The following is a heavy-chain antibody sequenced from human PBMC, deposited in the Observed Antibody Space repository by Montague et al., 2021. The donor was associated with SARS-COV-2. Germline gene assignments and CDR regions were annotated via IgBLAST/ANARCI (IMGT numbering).Heavy chain of an antibody. CDR3: ANADRCSSGGCYSPFDS. CDR2: IYYTGTT. Sequence: SETLSLTCTVSGDSVKTNLYYWGWIRQPPGKGLEWIGNIYYTGTTYYNPSLKSRVTMSVDTSKNQFSQKLTSVTAADTAVYYCANADRCSSGGCYSPFDSWGQGSLVTVSS. V-gene: IGHV4-39*01. D-gene: IGHD2-15*01. J-gene: IGHJ4*02. CDR1: GDSVKTNLYY.